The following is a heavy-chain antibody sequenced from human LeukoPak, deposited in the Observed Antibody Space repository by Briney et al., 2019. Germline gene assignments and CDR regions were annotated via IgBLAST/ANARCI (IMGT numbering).Heavy chain of an antibody. CDR2: FDPEDGET. CDR3: ATGQFGELFDY. V-gene: IGHV1-24*01. CDR1: GYTLTELS. Sequence: EASVKVSCKVSGYTLTELSMHWVRQAPGKGLEWMGGFDPEDGETIYAQKFQGRVTMTEDTPTDTAYMELSSVRSEDTAVHYCATGQFGELFDYWGQGTLVTVSS. J-gene: IGHJ4*02. D-gene: IGHD3-10*01.